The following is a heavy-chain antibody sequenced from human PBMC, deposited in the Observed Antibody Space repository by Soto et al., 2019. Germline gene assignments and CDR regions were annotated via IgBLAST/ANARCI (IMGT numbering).Heavy chain of an antibody. Sequence: EVRLVESGGGLVQPGEALRLSCVGSGFTFGNYSMNWVLQAPGKGLEWISFISSVGSTIYYADSVKGRFTISRDNAKNSLYLQMNSLRAEDTAVYFCARSPTRDYYGSGSFFDNWGQGTLGTVSS. CDR2: ISSVGSTI. D-gene: IGHD3-10*01. V-gene: IGHV3-48*01. CDR1: GFTFGNYS. J-gene: IGHJ4*02. CDR3: ARSPTRDYYGSGSFFDN.